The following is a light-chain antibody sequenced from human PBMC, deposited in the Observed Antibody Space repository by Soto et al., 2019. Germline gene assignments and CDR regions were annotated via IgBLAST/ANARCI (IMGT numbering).Light chain of an antibody. V-gene: IGLV2-14*01. J-gene: IGLJ2*01. CDR1: SSDVGGYNY. Sequence: QSVLTQPASVSGSPGQSITISCTGTSSDVGGYNYVSWYQQHPGKAPKLMIYDVSNRPSGVSNRFSGSKSGNTAYLTISGLQAEDEADYYCSSYTSSSVVFGGGTKVTV. CDR3: SSYTSSSVV. CDR2: DVS.